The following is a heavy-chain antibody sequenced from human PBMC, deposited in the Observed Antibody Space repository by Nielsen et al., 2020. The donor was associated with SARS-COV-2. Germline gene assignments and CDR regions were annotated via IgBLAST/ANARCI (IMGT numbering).Heavy chain of an antibody. D-gene: IGHD6-19*01. Sequence: GGSLRLSCAASGFTVSSNYMSWVRQAPGKGLEWVSVIYSGGSTYYADSVKGRFTISRDNSKNTLYLQMNSLRAEDTAVYYCAREVAVAGTTGGVYYYYGMDVWGQGTTVTVSS. CDR3: AREVAVAGTTGGVYYYYGMDV. V-gene: IGHV3-53*01. CDR2: IYSGGST. CDR1: GFTVSSNY. J-gene: IGHJ6*02.